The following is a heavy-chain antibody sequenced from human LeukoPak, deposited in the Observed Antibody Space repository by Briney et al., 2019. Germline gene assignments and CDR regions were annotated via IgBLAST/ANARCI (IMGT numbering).Heavy chain of an antibody. Sequence: GGSLRLSCAAYGFTFSSYEMNWVRQAPGEGLEWVSYISSSGSTIYYADSVKGRFTISRDNAKNSLYLQMNSLRAEDTAVYYCAPINYDSSGYWGQGTLVTVSS. CDR3: APINYDSSGY. CDR2: ISSSGSTI. V-gene: IGHV3-48*03. D-gene: IGHD3-22*01. CDR1: GFTFSSYE. J-gene: IGHJ4*02.